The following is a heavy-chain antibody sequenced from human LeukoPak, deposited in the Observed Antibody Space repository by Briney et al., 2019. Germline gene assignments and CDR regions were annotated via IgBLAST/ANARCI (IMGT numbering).Heavy chain of an antibody. J-gene: IGHJ5*02. CDR2: ISGSGAYT. Sequence: PGGSLRLSCSASGFTFSSYAMNWVRQAPGKGLEWVSSISGSGAYTYYADSVKGRFTISRDNSKNTLFLQMNSLRAEDTAVYYCAKETLHGFDNWGQGTLVTVSS. V-gene: IGHV3-23*01. CDR1: GFTFSSYA. D-gene: IGHD4-11*01. CDR3: AKETLHGFDN.